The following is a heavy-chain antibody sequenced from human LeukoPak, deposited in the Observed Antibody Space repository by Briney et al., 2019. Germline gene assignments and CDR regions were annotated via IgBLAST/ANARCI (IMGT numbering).Heavy chain of an antibody. CDR3: ARETYYGSGSYSDFALDY. V-gene: IGHV3-48*03. Sequence: PGGSLRLSCAASGFALSSYTMNWVRQAPGKGLEWISYISGSGTSIYHANSVKGRFTISRDNAKNSVYLQMNSLRAEDTAVYYCARETYYGSGSYSDFALDYWGQGTLVTVSS. CDR2: ISGSGTSI. J-gene: IGHJ4*02. D-gene: IGHD3-10*01. CDR1: GFALSSYT.